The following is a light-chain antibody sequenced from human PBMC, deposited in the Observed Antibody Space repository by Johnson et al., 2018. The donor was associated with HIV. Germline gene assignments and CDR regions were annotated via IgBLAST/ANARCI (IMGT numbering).Light chain of an antibody. CDR3: GTWDISLSAKV. J-gene: IGLJ1*01. CDR1: SSNIGNNY. CDR2: DNN. Sequence: QLVLTQPPSVSAAPGQKVTISCSGSSSNIGNNYVSWHQKFPGAAPKVLIYDNNKRPSGIPDRFSGSKSGTSATLGITVLQTGDEADYYCGTWDISLSAKVFGTGTKVTV. V-gene: IGLV1-51*01.